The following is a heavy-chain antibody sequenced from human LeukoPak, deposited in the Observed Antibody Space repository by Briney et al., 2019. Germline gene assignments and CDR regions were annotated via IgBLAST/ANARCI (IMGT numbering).Heavy chain of an antibody. V-gene: IGHV3-74*01. CDR1: GFTFSSYW. CDR3: ARDGDGDYVDY. Sequence: PGGSLRLSCAASGFTFSSYWMHWVRQAPGKGLVWVSRINSDGSSTSYADSVKGRFTISRDNAKNTLYLQMNSLRAEDTTVYYCARDGDGDYVDYWGQGTLVTVYS. D-gene: IGHD2-21*02. CDR2: INSDGSST. J-gene: IGHJ4*02.